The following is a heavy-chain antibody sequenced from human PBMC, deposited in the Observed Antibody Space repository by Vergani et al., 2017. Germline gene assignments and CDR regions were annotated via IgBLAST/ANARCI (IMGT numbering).Heavy chain of an antibody. CDR2: IIPILGIA. CDR3: ARDQSASFDY. J-gene: IGHJ4*02. V-gene: IGHV1-69*08. Sequence: QVQLVQSGAEVKKPGSSLKFSCKAPGGTFSSYTISWVRQAPGQGLEWMGRIIPILGIANYAQKFQGRVTITADKSTSTADMELSSLRSEDTAVYYCARDQSASFDYWGQGTLVTVSS. CDR1: GGTFSSYT.